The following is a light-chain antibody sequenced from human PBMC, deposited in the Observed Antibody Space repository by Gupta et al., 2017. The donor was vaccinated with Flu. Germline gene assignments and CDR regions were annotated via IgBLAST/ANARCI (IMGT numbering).Light chain of an antibody. CDR2: EVT. Sequence: QSALPQPASFSGSPGQSTTISGTGTSSDVGAYEYVSWYQQHPGKAPKLMIYEVTNRPSGVSNRFSGSKSRNTASLTISGLQTEDEADYYCSSYTSTSSDVVFGGGTTLTVL. CDR3: SSYTSTSSDVV. CDR1: SSDVGAYEY. V-gene: IGLV2-14*01. J-gene: IGLJ2*01.